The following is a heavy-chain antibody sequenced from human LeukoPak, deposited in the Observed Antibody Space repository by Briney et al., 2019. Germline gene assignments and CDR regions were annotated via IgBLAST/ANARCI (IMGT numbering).Heavy chain of an antibody. J-gene: IGHJ6*02. CDR1: GYGFTSYW. CDR2: IYLGDSDT. CDR3: ARPSAGSGSYYKYYCMDV. Sequence: GESLKISCKGSGYGFTSYWIGWVRQMPGKGLEWMGIIYLGDSDTRYSPSFQGQVTISADKSISTAYLQWSCLKASDTAMYYCARPSAGSGSYYKYYCMDVWGQGTTVTVCS. V-gene: IGHV5-51*01. D-gene: IGHD3-10*01.